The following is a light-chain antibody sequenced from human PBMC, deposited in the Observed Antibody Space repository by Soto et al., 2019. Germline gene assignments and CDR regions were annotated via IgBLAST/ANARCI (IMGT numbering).Light chain of an antibody. CDR2: LGS. J-gene: IGKJ4*01. CDR3: MKALQTPLT. CDR1: QSLLHSNGYNY. V-gene: IGKV2-28*01. Sequence: DIVMTQSPLSLPVTPGEPASISCRPSQSLLHSNGYNYLDWYLQKPGQSPQLLIYLGSNRASGVPDRFSGSGSGTDFTLKISRVEAEDVGVYYCMKALQTPLTFGGGTKVEIK.